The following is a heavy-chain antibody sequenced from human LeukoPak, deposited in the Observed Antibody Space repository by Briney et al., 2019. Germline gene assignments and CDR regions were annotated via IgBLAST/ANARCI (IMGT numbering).Heavy chain of an antibody. D-gene: IGHD5-24*01. Sequence: ASVKVSCKASGFALYKYNIVWVRQAPGQGLEWVGWITAFNGNTNYGQKGQGRITMTTDTSTSTSYMELRNLRSDDTAVYYCARNTYGYKFSMDVWGKGTTVTVSS. CDR1: GFALYKYN. J-gene: IGHJ6*03. CDR2: ITAFNGNT. V-gene: IGHV1-18*04. CDR3: ARNTYGYKFSMDV.